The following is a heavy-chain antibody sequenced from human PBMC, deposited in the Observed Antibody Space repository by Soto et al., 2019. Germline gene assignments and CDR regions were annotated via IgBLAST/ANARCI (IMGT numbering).Heavy chain of an antibody. Sequence: XGSLRRSCAASGFTFSSYSVSGVRQAPGKGLEWVSGISGSGGSTYYADSVKGQFTISRDNSKNTLYLQMNSLRAEDTAVYYCAKGGFYNSAGDYSHYGMDVWGQGTTVTVSS. V-gene: IGHV3-23*01. D-gene: IGHD1-1*01. J-gene: IGHJ6*02. CDR3: AKGGFYNSAGDYSHYGMDV. CDR1: GFTFSSYS. CDR2: ISGSGGST.